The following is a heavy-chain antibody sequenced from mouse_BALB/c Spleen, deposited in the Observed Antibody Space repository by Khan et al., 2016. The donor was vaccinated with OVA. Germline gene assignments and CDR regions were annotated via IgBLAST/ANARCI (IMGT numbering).Heavy chain of an antibody. J-gene: IGHJ2*01. CDR2: ISYSGST. CDR3: GGGDYFDY. Sequence: EVQLVESGPGLVKPSQSLSLTCTATGYSFTSDYVWNWIRQFPGNKMELMGFISYSGSTSYNPSLKSRISFTRDTSKNQFFLQLNSVTTEDTATYYGGGGDYFDYWGQGTTVTVSS. V-gene: IGHV3-2*02. CDR1: GYSFTSDYV.